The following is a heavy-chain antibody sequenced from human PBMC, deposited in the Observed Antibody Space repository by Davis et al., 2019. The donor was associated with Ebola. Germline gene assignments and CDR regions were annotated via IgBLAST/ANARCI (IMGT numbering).Heavy chain of an antibody. CDR3: AREQIQLGNWNYAGMDV. J-gene: IGHJ6*02. CDR2: INPNSGGT. Sequence: AASVKVSCKASGYTFTGYYMHWVRQAPGQGLEWMGRINPNSGGTNYAQKFQGRVTMTRDTSISTAYMELSRLRSDDTAVYYCAREQIQLGNWNYAGMDVWGQGTTVTVSS. CDR1: GYTFTGYY. V-gene: IGHV1-2*06. D-gene: IGHD5-18*01.